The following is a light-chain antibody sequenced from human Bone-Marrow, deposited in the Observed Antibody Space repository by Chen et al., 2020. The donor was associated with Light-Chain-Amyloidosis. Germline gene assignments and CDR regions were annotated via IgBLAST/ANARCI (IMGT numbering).Light chain of an antibody. CDR2: GAS. CDR1: QSINNF. CDR3: QQRKDWPIT. V-gene: IGKV3-11*01. Sequence: EIVLTQSPATLSLSPGERATLSCRASQSINNFLAWYQQKPGQAPRLLIYGASNQATDIPARFSGSGSWPDFTLTISSLEPEDFAVYYCQQRKDWPITFGQGTRLEIK. J-gene: IGKJ5*01.